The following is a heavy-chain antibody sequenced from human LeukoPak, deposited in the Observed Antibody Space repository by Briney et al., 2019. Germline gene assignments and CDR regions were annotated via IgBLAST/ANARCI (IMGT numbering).Heavy chain of an antibody. CDR2: IYTSGST. J-gene: IGHJ4*02. V-gene: IGHV4-4*07. CDR1: GGSISSYY. Sequence: PSETLSLTCTVSGGSISSYYWSWIRQPAGKGLEWIGRIYTSGSTNYNPSLKSRVTMSVDTSKNQFSLKLSSVTAADTAVYYCARGCGGDCYSRDTYYFDYWGQGTLVTVSS. D-gene: IGHD2-21*02. CDR3: ARGCGGDCYSRDTYYFDY.